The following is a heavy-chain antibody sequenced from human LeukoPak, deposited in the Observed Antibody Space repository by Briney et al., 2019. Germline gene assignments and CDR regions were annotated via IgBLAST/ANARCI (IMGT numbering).Heavy chain of an antibody. Sequence: PSETLSLTCAVYGGSFSGYYWSWIRQPPGKGLEWIGEINHSGSTNYNPSLKSRVTISVDTSKNQFSLKLSSVTAADTAVYYCGRGLRVELFWRGGLNLFDPWGQGTL. CDR2: INHSGST. CDR1: GGSFSGYY. CDR3: GRGLRVELFWRGGLNLFDP. V-gene: IGHV4-34*01. J-gene: IGHJ5*02. D-gene: IGHD3-3*01.